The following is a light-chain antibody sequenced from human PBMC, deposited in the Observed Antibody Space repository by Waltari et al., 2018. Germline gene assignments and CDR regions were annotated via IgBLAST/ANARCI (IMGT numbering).Light chain of an antibody. V-gene: IGKV3-20*01. CDR2: AAS. J-gene: IGKJ1*01. CDR1: QSVGRT. CDR3: QHYVRLPVT. Sequence: EIVLTPSPGTLSLSPGETDPLSCRASQSVGRTLAWYQQKPGQAPRLLIYAASTRATGIPDRFSGSGSGTDFRLTISRVEPEDFAVYYCQHYVRLPVTFGQGTTVELK.